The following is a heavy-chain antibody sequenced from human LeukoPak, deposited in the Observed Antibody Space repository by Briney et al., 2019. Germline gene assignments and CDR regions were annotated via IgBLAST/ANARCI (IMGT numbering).Heavy chain of an antibody. J-gene: IGHJ5*02. CDR1: GGSISSSSYY. CDR2: IYYSGST. D-gene: IGHD1/OR15-1a*01. Sequence: SETLSLTCTVSGGSISSSSYYWGWIRQPPGKGLEWIGSIYYSGSTYYNPSLKSRVTISVDTSKNQFSLKLSSVTAADTAVYYCARDVLEQRGSNWFDPWGQGTLVTVSS. V-gene: IGHV4-39*07. CDR3: ARDVLEQRGSNWFDP.